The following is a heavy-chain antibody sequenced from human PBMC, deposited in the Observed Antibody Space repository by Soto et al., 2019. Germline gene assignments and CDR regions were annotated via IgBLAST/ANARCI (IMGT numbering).Heavy chain of an antibody. CDR2: ISYDGSNK. J-gene: IGHJ4*02. CDR1: GFTFSSYA. D-gene: IGHD2-21*02. CDR3: ARDREVTGLLDY. Sequence: VGSLRLSCAASGFTFSSYAMHWVRQAPGKGLEWVAVISYDGSNKYYADSVKGRFTISRDNSKNTLYLQMNSLRAEDTAVYYCARDREVTGLLDYWGQGTLVTVSS. V-gene: IGHV3-30-3*01.